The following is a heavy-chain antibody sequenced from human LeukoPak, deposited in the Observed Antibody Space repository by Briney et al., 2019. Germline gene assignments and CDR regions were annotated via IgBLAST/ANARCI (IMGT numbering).Heavy chain of an antibody. CDR2: ISGSGGST. D-gene: IGHD2-15*01. Sequence: GGSLRLSCAASGFTFSSYAMSWVRQAPGKGLEWVSAISGSGGSTYYADSVKGRFTISRDNSKNTLYLQMNSLRAEDTAVYYCAKGPSPIVVVVAAGPRGYWGQGGLLTVSS. V-gene: IGHV3-23*01. CDR1: GFTFSSYA. CDR3: AKGPSPIVVVVAAGPRGY. J-gene: IGHJ4*02.